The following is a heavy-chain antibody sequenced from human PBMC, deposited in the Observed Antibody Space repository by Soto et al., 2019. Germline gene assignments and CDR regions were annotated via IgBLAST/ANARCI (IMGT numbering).Heavy chain of an antibody. CDR3: ARVNGYYYYGMDV. CDR2: INQDGSEK. V-gene: IGHV3-7*03. D-gene: IGHD3-22*01. Sequence: GGSLRLSCAASGSTFSNYWMSWVRQAPGQGLEWVANINQDGSEKYYVDSVKGRFTISRDNAKNSLYLQMNSLRAEDTAVYYCARVNGYYYYGMDVWGQGTTVTVSS. CDR1: GSTFSNYW. J-gene: IGHJ6*02.